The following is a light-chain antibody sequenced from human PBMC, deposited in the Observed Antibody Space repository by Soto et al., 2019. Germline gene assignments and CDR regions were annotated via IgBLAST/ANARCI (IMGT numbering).Light chain of an antibody. CDR2: DVS. Sequence: QSALTQPASVSGSPGQSITISCTGTSSDVGGYNYVSWYQQHPGKPPKLMIYDVSNRPSGVSNRFSGSKSGNTASLTISGLQAEDEADYYCSSYTSSSTLEVFGTGTKVTVL. CDR1: SSDVGGYNY. CDR3: SSYTSSSTLEV. J-gene: IGLJ1*01. V-gene: IGLV2-14*01.